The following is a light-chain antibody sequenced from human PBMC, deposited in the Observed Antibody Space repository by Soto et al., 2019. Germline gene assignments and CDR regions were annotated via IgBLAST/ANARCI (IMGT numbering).Light chain of an antibody. CDR3: QQSYISPFT. Sequence: DIQMTQSPSSLSASVGDRVTITCRASQNISISLNWYQQKPGKAPKVLIYAASSLQSGVPSRFSGSGSGTDFTLTISSLQPEDFATYHCQQSYISPFTFGPGTKVDFK. J-gene: IGKJ3*01. CDR1: QNISIS. CDR2: AAS. V-gene: IGKV1-39*01.